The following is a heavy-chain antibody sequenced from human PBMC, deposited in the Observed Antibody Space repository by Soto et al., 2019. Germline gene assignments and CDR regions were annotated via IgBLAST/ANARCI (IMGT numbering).Heavy chain of an antibody. CDR1: GGSISSYY. CDR3: ARHVGRRYYGMDV. CDR2: IYYSGST. V-gene: IGHV4-59*01. Sequence: SETLSLTCTVSGGSISSYYWSWIRQPPGKGLEWIGYIYYSGSTNYNPSLKSRVTISVDTSKNQFSLKLSSVTAADTAVYYCARHVGRRYYGMDVWGQGTTVTVS. J-gene: IGHJ6*02.